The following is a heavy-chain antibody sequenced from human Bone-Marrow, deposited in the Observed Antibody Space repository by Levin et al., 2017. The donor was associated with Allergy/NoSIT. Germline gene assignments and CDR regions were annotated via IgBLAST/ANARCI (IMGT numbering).Heavy chain of an antibody. Sequence: PSETLSLTCTVSGGSVSSGSYYWSWIRQPPGKGLEWIGYIYYSGSTNYNPSLKSRVTISVDTSKNQFSLKLSSVTAADTAVYYCARARLYYDYIWGRYSYWGQGTLVTVSS. CDR1: GGSVSSGSYY. D-gene: IGHD3-16*01. CDR3: ARARLYYDYIWGRYSY. CDR2: IYYSGST. J-gene: IGHJ4*02. V-gene: IGHV4-61*01.